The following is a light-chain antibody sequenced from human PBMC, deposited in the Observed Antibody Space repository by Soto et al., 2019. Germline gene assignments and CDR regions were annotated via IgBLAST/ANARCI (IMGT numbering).Light chain of an antibody. V-gene: IGKV1-27*01. J-gene: IGKJ1*01. CDR3: QEYNNAPRT. Sequence: DNQMNQSPSSLSASVGDRVTISCRTSQGISNYLAWYQQKPGKVPKLLIYAASTLQSGVPSRFSGSGSGTDFTLTISSLQPEDVANYYCQEYNNAPRTFGQGTKVEIK. CDR2: AAS. CDR1: QGISNY.